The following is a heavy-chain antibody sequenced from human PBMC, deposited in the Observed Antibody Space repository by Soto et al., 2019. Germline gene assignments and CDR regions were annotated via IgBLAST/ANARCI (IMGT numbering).Heavy chain of an antibody. CDR1: GGTFSSYA. D-gene: IGHD3-10*01. CDR3: ARDGLTIVRGVFDY. V-gene: IGHV1-69*01. J-gene: IGHJ4*02. CDR2: IIPIFGTA. Sequence: QVQLVQSGAEVKKPGSSVKVSCNASGGTFSSYASSWVRRAPVQGLEWMGGIIPIFGTANYAQKFPGRVTITADESTSTAYMEMSSLRSEDTAVYYCARDGLTIVRGVFDYWGQGTLVTVSS.